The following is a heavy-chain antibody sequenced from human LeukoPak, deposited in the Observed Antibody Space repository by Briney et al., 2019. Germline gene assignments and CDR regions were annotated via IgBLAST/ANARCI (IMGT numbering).Heavy chain of an antibody. CDR1: GFTFSSYA. V-gene: IGHV3-23*01. CDR2: VSGHGTSS. J-gene: IGHJ4*02. CDR3: AKSVDSRGYWFERGADF. D-gene: IGHD3-22*01. Sequence: GGSLRLSCAASGFTFSSYAITWVRQAPGEGLEWVSTVSGHGTSSYYPDSVKGRFTVSRDNSKNTVFLQMSSLGAEDSAQYYCAKSVDSRGYWFERGADFWGQRTVVTVSS.